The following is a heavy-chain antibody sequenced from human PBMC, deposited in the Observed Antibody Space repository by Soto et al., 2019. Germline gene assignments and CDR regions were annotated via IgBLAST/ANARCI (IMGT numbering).Heavy chain of an antibody. Sequence: SETLSLTCTVSGCSISSYYWSWIRQPPGKGLEWIGYVYYSGSTNYNPSLKSRVTISVDTSKNEFSLRLSSVTAADTAVYHCARQMFIGGMDVWGQGTTVTVSS. CDR1: GCSISSYY. CDR3: ARQMFIGGMDV. CDR2: VYYSGST. J-gene: IGHJ6*02. V-gene: IGHV4-59*08. D-gene: IGHD2-15*01.